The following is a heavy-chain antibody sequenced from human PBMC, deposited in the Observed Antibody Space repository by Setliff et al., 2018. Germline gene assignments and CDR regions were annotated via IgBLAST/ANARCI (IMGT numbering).Heavy chain of an antibody. CDR3: SRLVRYCTTTSCQRLSGDEY. D-gene: IGHD2-2*01. V-gene: IGHV1-18*01. Sequence: ASVKVSCKASGYTFSDYGITWVRQAPGQGLEWMGWISAYTGNAYYAHKLQDRVTMTTNTSTGTAYMELRSLTSDDTAVYYCSRLVRYCTTTSCQRLSGDEYWGQGTVVTVSS. CDR1: GYTFSDYG. CDR2: ISAYTGNA. J-gene: IGHJ4*02.